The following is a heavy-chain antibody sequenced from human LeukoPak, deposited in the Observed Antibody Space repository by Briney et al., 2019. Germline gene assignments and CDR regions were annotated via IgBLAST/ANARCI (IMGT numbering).Heavy chain of an antibody. D-gene: IGHD6-19*01. Sequence: SQTLSLTCAISGDSVSSNSAAWNWIRQSPSRGLEWLGRTYYRSKWYNDYVVSVKSRITINPDTSKNQFSLQLNSVTPEDTAVYYCARDLRSLAGYYYYGMDVWGQGTTVTVSS. V-gene: IGHV6-1*01. J-gene: IGHJ6*02. CDR3: ARDLRSLAGYYYYGMDV. CDR2: TYYRSKWYN. CDR1: GDSVSSNSAA.